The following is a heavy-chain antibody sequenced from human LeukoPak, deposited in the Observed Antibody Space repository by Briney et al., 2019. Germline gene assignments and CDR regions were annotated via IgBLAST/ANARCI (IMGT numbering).Heavy chain of an antibody. Sequence: PSETLSLTCAVSGGSISSGGYSWSWIRQPPGKGLEWIGYIYHSGSTYYNPSLKSRVTISVDRSKNQFSLKLSSVTAADTAVYYCARAPYSGSYYDYWGQGTLVTVSS. V-gene: IGHV4-30-2*01. CDR2: IYHSGST. CDR3: ARAPYSGSYYDY. J-gene: IGHJ4*02. CDR1: GGSISSGGYS. D-gene: IGHD1-26*01.